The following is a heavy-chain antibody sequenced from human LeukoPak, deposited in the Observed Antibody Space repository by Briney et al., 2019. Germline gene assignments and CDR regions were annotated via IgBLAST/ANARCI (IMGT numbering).Heavy chain of an antibody. Sequence: PGGSLRLSCAASGFTFSSYSMNWVRQAPGKGLEWVSSISSSSSYIYYADSVRGRFTISRDNAKNSLYLQMNTLRVEDTAVYYCARDSGIRDSIDYWGRGTLVTVSS. D-gene: IGHD3-10*01. CDR3: ARDSGIRDSIDY. CDR2: ISSSSSYI. CDR1: GFTFSSYS. J-gene: IGHJ4*02. V-gene: IGHV3-21*01.